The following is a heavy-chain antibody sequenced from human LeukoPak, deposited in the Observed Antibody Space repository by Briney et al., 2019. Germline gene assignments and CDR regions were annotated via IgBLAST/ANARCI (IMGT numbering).Heavy chain of an antibody. CDR2: IDNSGST. CDR3: ARGASILYYYDSSGSSYYFDY. Sequence: SETLSLTCTVSRGSISSYYWSWIRQPPGKGLEWIGYIDNSGSTNSNPSLKSRVAMSVDTSKNEFSLKLSSVTAADTAVYYCARGASILYYYDSSGSSYYFDYWGQGTLVTVSS. J-gene: IGHJ4*02. D-gene: IGHD3-22*01. V-gene: IGHV4-59*12. CDR1: RGSISSYY.